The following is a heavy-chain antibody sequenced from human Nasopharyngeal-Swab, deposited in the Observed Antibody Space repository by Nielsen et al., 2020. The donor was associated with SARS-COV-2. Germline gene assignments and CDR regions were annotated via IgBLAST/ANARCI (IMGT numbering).Heavy chain of an antibody. J-gene: IGHJ4*02. CDR1: GGSFRTYY. CDR2: INHRGST. Sequence: SQTLSLTCSMYGGSFRTYYWTWIRQPPGKGLEWFGEINHRGSTNYNPSLKSRVTISVDTSMNQFSLKLNSVTAADTAVYYCARGPPIAVAGAHIDYWGQGTLVTVSS. D-gene: IGHD6-19*01. V-gene: IGHV4-34*01. CDR3: ARGPPIAVAGAHIDY.